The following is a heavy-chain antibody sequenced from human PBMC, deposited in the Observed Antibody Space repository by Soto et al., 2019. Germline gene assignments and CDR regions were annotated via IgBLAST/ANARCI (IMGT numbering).Heavy chain of an antibody. V-gene: IGHV3-30-3*01. J-gene: IGHJ6*02. CDR3: ARGITIFGVVIIQGYYYGMDV. CDR2: ISYDGSNK. Sequence: GGSLRLSCAASGFTFSSYAMHWVRQAPGKGLEWVAVISYDGSNKYYADSVKGRLTISRDNSKNTLYLQMNSLRAEDTAVYYCARGITIFGVVIIQGYYYGMDVWGQGTTVTVAS. D-gene: IGHD3-3*01. CDR1: GFTFSSYA.